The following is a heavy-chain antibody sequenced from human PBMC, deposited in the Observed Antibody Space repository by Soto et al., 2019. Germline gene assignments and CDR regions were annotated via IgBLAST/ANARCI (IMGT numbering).Heavy chain of an antibody. V-gene: IGHV4-31*03. J-gene: IGHJ6*03. Sequence: QVQLQESGPGLVKPSQTLSLPCTVSGGSISSGGYYWRWIRQHPGKGLEWIGSIYYSGSTYHNPSLKSRVTISGDTSTNQFSRKLSSVTSADTAVYYCARDKGYSGYYYYCYMDFLGKGTTVTVSS. CDR3: ARDKGYSGYYYYCYMDF. CDR1: GGSISSGGYY. CDR2: IYYSGST. D-gene: IGHD5-12*01.